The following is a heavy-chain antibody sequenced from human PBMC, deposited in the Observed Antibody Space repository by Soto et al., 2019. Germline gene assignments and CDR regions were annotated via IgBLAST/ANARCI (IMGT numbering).Heavy chain of an antibody. D-gene: IGHD4-17*01. CDR3: ANSWTTLTTGFDF. CDR1: GFTFSNYA. CDR2: ISSDGSEK. J-gene: IGHJ4*02. Sequence: GGSLRLSCVASGFTFSNYAMHWVRQAPGKGLGWVTVISSDGSEKYYLDSVRDRFTISRDNSKNTLYLQMNNLRPEDTAMYYCANSWTTLTTGFDFWGQGALVTVSS. V-gene: IGHV3-30*18.